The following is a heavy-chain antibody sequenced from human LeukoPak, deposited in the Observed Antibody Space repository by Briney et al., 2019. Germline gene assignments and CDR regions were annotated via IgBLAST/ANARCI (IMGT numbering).Heavy chain of an antibody. J-gene: IGHJ3*02. CDR2: IKRDGSEK. Sequence: PGGSLRLSCAASGLTFSSYWMSWVRQAPGKGLEWVANIKRDGSEKYYVDSVKGRFTISRDNAKNSLYLQMNSLRAEDTAVYYCARENPQNDAFDIWGQGTMVTVSS. V-gene: IGHV3-7*01. CDR1: GLTFSSYW. CDR3: ARENPQNDAFDI.